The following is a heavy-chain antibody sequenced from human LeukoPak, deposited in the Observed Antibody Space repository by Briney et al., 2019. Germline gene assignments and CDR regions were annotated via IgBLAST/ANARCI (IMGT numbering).Heavy chain of an antibody. CDR1: GDSISTYY. J-gene: IGHJ5*02. Sequence: SETLSPTCTVSGDSISTYYWTWIRQPPGKGLEWIGHIDDSGSTNRNPSLRSRVSISVDTSKNQFSLKLRSVTSADTALYYCTRDRSLASAPNHFDPRGHGFLVTVSS. CDR2: IDDSGST. D-gene: IGHD1-14*01. V-gene: IGHV4-59*01. CDR3: TRDRSLASAPNHFDP.